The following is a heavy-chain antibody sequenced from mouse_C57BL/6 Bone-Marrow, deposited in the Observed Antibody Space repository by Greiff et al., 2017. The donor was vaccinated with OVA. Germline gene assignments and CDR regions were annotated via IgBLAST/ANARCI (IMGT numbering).Heavy chain of an antibody. J-gene: IGHJ2*01. V-gene: IGHV3-6*01. D-gene: IGHD2-10*01. CDR3: ARSYLEFDD. Sequence: EVKLQESGPGLVKPSQSLSLTCSVTGYSITSGYYWNWIRQFPGNKLEWMGYISYDGSNNYNPSLKNRISITRDTSKNQFFLKLNSVTTEDTATYHCARSYLEFDDWGQGTTLTGSS. CDR1: GYSITSGYY. CDR2: ISYDGSN.